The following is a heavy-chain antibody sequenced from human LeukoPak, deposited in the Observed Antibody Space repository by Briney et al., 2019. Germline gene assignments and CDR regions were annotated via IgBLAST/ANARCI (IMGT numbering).Heavy chain of an antibody. CDR2: ISAYNGNT. V-gene: IGHV1-18*04. CDR3: ARAYIYCSGGSCYDY. D-gene: IGHD2-15*01. Sequence: ASVKVSCKASGYTFTSYYMHWVRQAPGQGLEWMGWISAYNGNTNYAQKLQGRVTMTTDTSTSTAYMELRSLRSDDTAVYYCARAYIYCSGGSCYDYWGQGTLVTVSS. J-gene: IGHJ4*02. CDR1: GYTFTSYY.